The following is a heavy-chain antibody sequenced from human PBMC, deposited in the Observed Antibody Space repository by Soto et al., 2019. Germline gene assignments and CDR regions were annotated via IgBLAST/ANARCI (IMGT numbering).Heavy chain of an antibody. D-gene: IGHD5-12*01. CDR2: IYHSGST. J-gene: IGHJ4*02. CDR1: GGSISSDGYF. V-gene: IGHV4-30-2*01. Sequence: QLQLQESGSGLVKPSQTLSLTCAVSGGSISSDGYFWSWIRQPPGKGLEWIGYIYHSGSTYYNPSPKSRVTISMDRSKNQFSLKLSSVTAADTAVYYCAAGGGLPRYYWGQGTLVTVSS. CDR3: AAGGGLPRYY.